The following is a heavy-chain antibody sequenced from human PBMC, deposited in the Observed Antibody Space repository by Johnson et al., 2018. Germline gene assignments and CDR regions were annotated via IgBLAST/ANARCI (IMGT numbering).Heavy chain of an antibody. J-gene: IGHJ3*02. CDR1: GFTFSSYG. CDR2: ISYDGSNK. Sequence: QVQLVQSGGGVVQPGRSLRLSCAASGFTFSSYGMHWVRQAPGKGLEWVAVISYDGSNKYYADSVKDRLTISRDNSKNTLYLQMNSLRAEDTAVYYCARDSPGGGWPLDAFDIWGQGTMVTVSS. D-gene: IGHD6-19*01. V-gene: IGHV3-30*03. CDR3: ARDSPGGGWPLDAFDI.